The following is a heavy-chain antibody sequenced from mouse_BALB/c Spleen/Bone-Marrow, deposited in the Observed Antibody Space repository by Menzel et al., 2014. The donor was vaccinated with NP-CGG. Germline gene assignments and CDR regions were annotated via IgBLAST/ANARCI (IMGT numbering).Heavy chain of an antibody. CDR2: INPSTGYT. Sequence: VQLQQSGAELAKPGASVKMSCKASGYNFTSYWMHWVKQRPGQGLEWIGYINPSTGYTEYNQKFKDKGTLTADKSSSTAYMQRSSLTSEDSAVYYCAREYYGSSGYFDVWGAGTTVTVSS. J-gene: IGHJ1*01. V-gene: IGHV1-7*01. D-gene: IGHD1-1*01. CDR3: AREYYGSSGYFDV. CDR1: GYNFTSYW.